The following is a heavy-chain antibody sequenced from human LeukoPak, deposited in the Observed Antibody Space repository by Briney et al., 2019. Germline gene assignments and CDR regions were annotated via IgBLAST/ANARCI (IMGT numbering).Heavy chain of an antibody. D-gene: IGHD3-22*01. V-gene: IGHV1-2*06. J-gene: IGHJ4*02. Sequence: ASVKVSCKASGYTFTGYYMHWVRQAPGQGLEWMGRINPNSGGTNYAQKFQGKVTMTRDTPISTAYMERSRLRSDDTAVYYCARGEYYYDSRFDYWGQGTLVTVSS. CDR1: GYTFTGYY. CDR3: ARGEYYYDSRFDY. CDR2: INPNSGGT.